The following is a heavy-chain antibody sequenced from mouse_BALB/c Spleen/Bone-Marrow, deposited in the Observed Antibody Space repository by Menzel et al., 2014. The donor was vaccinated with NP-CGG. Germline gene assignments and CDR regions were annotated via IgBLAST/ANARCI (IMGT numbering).Heavy chain of an antibody. CDR1: GYTFTSYW. Sequence: VKLMESEAELVKPGASVKMSCKASGYTFTSYWMHWVKQRPGQGLEWIGVIDPSDSYTSYNQKFKGKATLTVDTSSSTAYMQLSSLTSEDSAVYYCTIYYRSFAYWGQGTLVTVSA. J-gene: IGHJ3*01. CDR3: TIYYRSFAY. CDR2: IDPSDSYT. V-gene: IGHV1S127*01. D-gene: IGHD2-14*01.